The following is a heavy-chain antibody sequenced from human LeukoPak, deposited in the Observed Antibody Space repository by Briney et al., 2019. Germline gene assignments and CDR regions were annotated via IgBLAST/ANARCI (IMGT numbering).Heavy chain of an antibody. CDR3: ARGRVTAIFDY. CDR1: GGPFSSLA. D-gene: IGHD2-21*02. CDR2: IIPVFGTA. Sequence: SVKVPCKSSGGPFSSLAHTRGPQAPGQGLEWMGGIIPVFGTANYAQKFQGRVTITADESTSTAYMELSSLRSEDTAVYYCARGRVTAIFDYWGQGTLVTVSS. V-gene: IGHV1-69*13. J-gene: IGHJ4*02.